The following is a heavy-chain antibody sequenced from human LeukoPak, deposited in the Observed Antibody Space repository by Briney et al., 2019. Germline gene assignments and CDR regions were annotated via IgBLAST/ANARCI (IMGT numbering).Heavy chain of an antibody. CDR3: ASDWAPGQGRMFDH. V-gene: IGHV4-39*07. CDR2: MSHSGTT. D-gene: IGHD3-16*01. CDR1: GGSLISTDHH. J-gene: IGHJ4*02. Sequence: SETLSLTCVVSGGSLISTDHHWGWIRQTPGKGLEWIGSMSHSGTTYYNPSLMSRVTMSVDTSKNYFSLQLSSVTAADTAVYFCASDWAPGQGRMFDHWGQGTLVTVSS.